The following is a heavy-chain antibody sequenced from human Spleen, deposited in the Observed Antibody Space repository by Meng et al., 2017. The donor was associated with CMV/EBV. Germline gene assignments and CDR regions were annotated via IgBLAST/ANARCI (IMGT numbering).Heavy chain of an antibody. CDR2: IYSVGTT. V-gene: IGHV3-53*01. CDR3: AKEQADGLPFDY. J-gene: IGHJ4*02. CDR1: GFTVSSNY. Sequence: GESLKIHCAASGFTVSSNYMIWVRQAPGKGLEWVSVIYSVGTTQYVDSVKGRFTISRDNSKNTLSVQMNSLRAEDTAVYYCAKEQADGLPFDYWGQGTLVTVSS.